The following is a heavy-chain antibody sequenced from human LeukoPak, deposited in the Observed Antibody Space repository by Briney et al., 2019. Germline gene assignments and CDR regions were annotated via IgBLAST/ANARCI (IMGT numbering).Heavy chain of an antibody. CDR1: GYTFTSYH. CDR3: ARVQLAWFGELSYFDY. Sequence: ASVKVSCKASGYTFTSYHLHWVRQAPGQGPEWMGIINPSGGTTIYAQKFQSRVTMTRDTSTSTVYMELSSLRSEDTAVYYCARVQLAWFGELSYFDYWGQGTLVTVSS. CDR2: INPSGGTT. D-gene: IGHD3-10*01. V-gene: IGHV1-46*01. J-gene: IGHJ4*02.